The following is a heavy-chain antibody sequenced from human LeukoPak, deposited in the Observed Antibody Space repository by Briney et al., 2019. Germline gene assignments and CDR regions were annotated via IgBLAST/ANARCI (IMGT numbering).Heavy chain of an antibody. CDR2: ISWNSGSI. CDR1: GFTFDDYA. V-gene: IGHV3-9*01. D-gene: IGHD5-18*01. J-gene: IGHJ4*02. Sequence: PGGSLRLSCAASGFTFDDYAMHWVRQAPGKGLEWVSGISWNSGSIGYADSVKGRFTISRDNAKNSLYLQMNSLRAEDTALYYCAKDTLRGYSYGNIDYWGQGTLVTVSS. CDR3: AKDTLRGYSYGNIDY.